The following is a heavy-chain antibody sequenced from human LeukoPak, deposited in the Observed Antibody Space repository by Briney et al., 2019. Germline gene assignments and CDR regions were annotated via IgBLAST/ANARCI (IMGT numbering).Heavy chain of an antibody. J-gene: IGHJ3*02. CDR2: VNREGTTT. V-gene: IGHV3-74*03. CDR1: GFTFNTYW. D-gene: IGHD3/OR15-3a*01. CDR3: ATSLIYAFDI. Sequence: PGGSLRLSCAASGFTFNTYWMHWVRQAPGKGLVWVARVNREGTTTAYADSVKGRFIISRDNSKNTLYLQMNNLRAEDTAVYYCATSLIYAFDIWGQGTMVTVSS.